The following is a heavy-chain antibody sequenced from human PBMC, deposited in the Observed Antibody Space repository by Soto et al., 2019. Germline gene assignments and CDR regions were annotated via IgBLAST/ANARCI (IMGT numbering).Heavy chain of an antibody. Sequence: GGSLRLSCAASGFTFSSYSMNWVRQAPGKGLEWVSYISSSSSTIYYADSVKGRFTISRDNAKNSLYLQMNSLRAEDTAVYYCAGLYDFWSGSDYYMDVWGKWTTVTVSS. CDR2: ISSSSSTI. J-gene: IGHJ6*03. CDR1: GFTFSSYS. D-gene: IGHD3-3*01. V-gene: IGHV3-48*01. CDR3: AGLYDFWSGSDYYMDV.